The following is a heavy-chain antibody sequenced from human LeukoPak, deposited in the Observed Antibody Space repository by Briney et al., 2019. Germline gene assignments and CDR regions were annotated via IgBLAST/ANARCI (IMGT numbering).Heavy chain of an antibody. Sequence: GSLRLSCAASGFTFSSYAMSWVRQAPGKGLEWVSAIRDSGSSTHYADSVKGRFTTSRDNSKNTLFLQMNSLRAEDTAIYYCAKYGPQDSGSSHFDYWGQGALVTVSS. D-gene: IGHD1-26*01. CDR1: GFTFSSYA. CDR3: AKYGPQDSGSSHFDY. V-gene: IGHV3-23*01. CDR2: IRDSGSST. J-gene: IGHJ4*02.